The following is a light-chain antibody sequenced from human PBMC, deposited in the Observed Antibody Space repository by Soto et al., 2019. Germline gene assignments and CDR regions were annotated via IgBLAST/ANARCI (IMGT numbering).Light chain of an antibody. J-gene: IGLJ1*01. CDR3: YSYTSSSTNV. CDR1: SSDIGGYNF. CDR2: AVS. V-gene: IGLV2-14*01. Sequence: QSVLTQPASVSGSPGQSITISCTGTSSDIGGYNFVSWYQHHPGKAHKLMIFAVSNRPSGVSNSFSGSKSGNTASLTISGLQPDDAADYFFYSYTSSSTNVFGSGTKVTVL.